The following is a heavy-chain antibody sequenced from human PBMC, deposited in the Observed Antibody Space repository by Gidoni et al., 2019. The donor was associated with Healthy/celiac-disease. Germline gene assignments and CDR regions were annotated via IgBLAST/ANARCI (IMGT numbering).Heavy chain of an antibody. CDR2: IIPIFGTA. CDR3: AREPVYSGSYDYYYYMDV. V-gene: IGHV1-69*06. CDR1: GGTFSSYA. D-gene: IGHD1-26*01. Sequence: QVQLVQSGAEVKKPGSSVKVSCKASGGTFSSYAISWVRQAPGQGLEWMGGIIPIFGTANYAQKFQGRVTITADKSTSTAYMELSSLRSEDTAVYYCAREPVYSGSYDYYYYMDVWGKGTTVTVSS. J-gene: IGHJ6*03.